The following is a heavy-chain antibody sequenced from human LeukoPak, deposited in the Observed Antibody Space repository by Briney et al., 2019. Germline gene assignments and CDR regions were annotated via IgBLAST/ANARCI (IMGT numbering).Heavy chain of an antibody. J-gene: IGHJ3*02. V-gene: IGHV4-61*08. CDR3: ARFQYYYDSSGYSAFDI. Sequence: SETLSLTCTVSGGSISSGGYYWSWIRQHPGKGLEWIGYIYYSGSTNYNPSLKSRVTISVDTSKNQFSLKLSSVTAANTAVYYCARFQYYYDSSGYSAFDIWGQGTMVTVSS. CDR1: GGSISSGGYY. CDR2: IYYSGST. D-gene: IGHD3-22*01.